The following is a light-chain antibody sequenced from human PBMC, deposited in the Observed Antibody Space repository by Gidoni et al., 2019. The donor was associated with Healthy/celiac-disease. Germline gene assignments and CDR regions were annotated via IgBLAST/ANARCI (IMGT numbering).Light chain of an antibody. J-gene: IGKJ4*01. V-gene: IGKV3-11*01. CDR2: DAS. CDR1: QSVSSY. CDR3: QQRSNWPT. Sequence: EIVSTQSPATLSLTPGERATLPCRASQSVSSYLAWYQQKPGQAPRLLIYDASNRATGIPARFSGSGSGTDFTLTISSLEPEDFAVYYCQQRSNWPTFGGGTKVEIK.